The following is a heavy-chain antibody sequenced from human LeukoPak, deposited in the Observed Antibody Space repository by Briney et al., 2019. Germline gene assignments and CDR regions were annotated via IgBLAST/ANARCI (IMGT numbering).Heavy chain of an antibody. D-gene: IGHD3-10*01. CDR3: ARDQSIHPYPEVILDF. CDR2: IKQDGSET. CDR1: GFTFSSYW. Sequence: PGGSLRLSCAASGFTFSSYWMHWVRQAPGKGLEWVANIKQDGSETYYMDYVKGRFTISRDNAKNSLHLQMDSLRAEDTAVYYCARDQSIHPYPEVILDFWGQGALVTVSS. V-gene: IGHV3-7*01. J-gene: IGHJ4*02.